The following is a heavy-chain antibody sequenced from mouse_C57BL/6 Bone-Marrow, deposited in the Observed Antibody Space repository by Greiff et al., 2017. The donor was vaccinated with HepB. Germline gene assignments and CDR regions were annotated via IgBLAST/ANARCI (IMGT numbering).Heavy chain of an antibody. V-gene: IGHV3-6*01. J-gene: IGHJ3*01. CDR1: GYSITSGYY. Sequence: LQESGPGLVKPSQSLSLTCSVTGYSITSGYYWNWIRQFPGNKLEWMGYISYDGSNNYNPSLKNRISITRDTSKNQFFLKLNSVTTEDTATYYCARVGDYGSSLAYWGQGTLVTVSA. D-gene: IGHD1-1*01. CDR2: ISYDGSN. CDR3: ARVGDYGSSLAY.